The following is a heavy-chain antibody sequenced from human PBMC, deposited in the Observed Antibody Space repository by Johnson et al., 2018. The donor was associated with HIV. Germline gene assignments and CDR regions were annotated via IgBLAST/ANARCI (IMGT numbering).Heavy chain of an antibody. J-gene: IGHJ3*02. CDR1: GFTFSSYA. CDR3: ATDTPYSSSSRGAFDS. CDR2: ISGSGGST. Sequence: VQLVESGGGLVQPGGSLRLSCAASGFTFSSYAMSWVRQAPGKGLEWVSAISGSGGSTYYADSVKGRFTISRDNSKNTLYLQMNSLRAEDTAVYYWATDTPYSSSSRGAFDSWGQGTMVTVSS. V-gene: IGHV3-23*04. D-gene: IGHD6-6*01.